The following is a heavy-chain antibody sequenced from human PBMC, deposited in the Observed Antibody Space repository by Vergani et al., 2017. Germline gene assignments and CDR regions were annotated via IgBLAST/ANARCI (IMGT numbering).Heavy chain of an antibody. CDR1: GGSFSGYY. J-gene: IGHJ6*03. V-gene: IGHV4-34*01. CDR3: ARAPTYYYYDMDV. CDR2: INHSGST. Sequence: QVQLQQWGAGLLKPSETLSLTCAVYGGSFSGYYWSWIRQPPGKGLEWIGEINHSGSTNYNPSLKSRVTISVDTSKNQFSLKLSSVTAADTAVYYCARAPTYYYYDMDVWGKGTTVTVSS.